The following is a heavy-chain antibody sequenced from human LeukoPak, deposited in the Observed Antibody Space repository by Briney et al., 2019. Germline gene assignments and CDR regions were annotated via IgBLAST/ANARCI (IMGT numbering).Heavy chain of an antibody. CDR2: ISSSGSTI. CDR3: AELGITMIGGV. V-gene: IGHV3-48*04. CDR1: GFSFSNYW. J-gene: IGHJ6*04. D-gene: IGHD3-10*02. Sequence: GGSLRLSCAASGFSFSNYWMNWVRQAPGKGLEWVSYISSSGSTIYYADSVKGRFTISRDNAKNSLYLQMNSLRAEDTAVYYCAELGITMIGGVWGKGTTVTISP.